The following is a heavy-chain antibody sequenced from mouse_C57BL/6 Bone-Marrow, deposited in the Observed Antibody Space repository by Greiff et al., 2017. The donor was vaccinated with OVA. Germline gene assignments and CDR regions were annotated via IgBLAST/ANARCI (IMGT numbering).Heavy chain of an antibody. CDR3: TTYRY. Sequence: EVKLLESGAELVRPGASVTLSCTASGFNLKDDYMHWVKQRPEQGLEWIGWIDPENGDTEYASKFQGKATITADTSSNTAYLQLSSLTSEDTAVYYCTTYRYWGQGTTLTVSS. CDR2: IDPENGDT. CDR1: GFNLKDDY. V-gene: IGHV14-4*01. J-gene: IGHJ2*01.